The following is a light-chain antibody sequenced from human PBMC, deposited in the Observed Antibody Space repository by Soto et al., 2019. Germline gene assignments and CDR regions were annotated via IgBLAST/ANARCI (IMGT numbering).Light chain of an antibody. V-gene: IGLV1-40*01. CDR3: HSYDSSLSGYV. CDR2: GNN. Sequence: QSVLTQPPSVSGAPGQRVTISCPGSSSNIGAGYDVHWYQQLPGTAPKLLIYGNNNRPSGVPDRFSGSKSGTSASLAITGLQAEDEADYYCHSYDSSLSGYVFGTGTKLTVL. J-gene: IGLJ1*01. CDR1: SSNIGAGYD.